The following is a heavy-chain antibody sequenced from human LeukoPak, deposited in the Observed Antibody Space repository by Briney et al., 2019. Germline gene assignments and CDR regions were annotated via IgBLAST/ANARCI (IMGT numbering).Heavy chain of an antibody. V-gene: IGHV3-21*01. CDR1: GFTFSSYS. J-gene: IGHJ4*02. CDR2: ISSSSSYI. Sequence: GGSLRLSCAASGFTFSSYSMNWVRQAPGKGLEWVSSISSSSSYIYYADSVKGRFTISRDSAKNSLYLQMNSLRAEDTAVYYCARDWDSSSWYSWFDYWGQGTLVTVSS. CDR3: ARDWDSSSWYSWFDY. D-gene: IGHD6-13*01.